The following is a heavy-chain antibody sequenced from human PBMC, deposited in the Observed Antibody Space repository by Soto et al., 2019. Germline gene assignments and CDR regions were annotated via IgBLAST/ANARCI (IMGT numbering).Heavy chain of an antibody. Sequence: PSETLSLTCAVYGGSFSCYYLSWIRQPPGKGLEWIGEINHSGSTNYNPSLKSRVTISVDTSKNQFSLKLSSVTAADTAVYYCARGLGRAVAPPHAFDIWGQGTMVTVSS. CDR3: ARGLGRAVAPPHAFDI. V-gene: IGHV4-34*01. CDR1: GGSFSCYY. D-gene: IGHD6-19*01. CDR2: INHSGST. J-gene: IGHJ3*02.